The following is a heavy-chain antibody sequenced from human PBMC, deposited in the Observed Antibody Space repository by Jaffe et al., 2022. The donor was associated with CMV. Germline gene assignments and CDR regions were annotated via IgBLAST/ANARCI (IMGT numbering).Heavy chain of an antibody. CDR2: INPSGGST. CDR1: GYTFTSYY. Sequence: QVQLVQSGAEVKKPGASVKVSCKASGYTFTSYYMHWVRQAPGQGLEWMGIINPSGGSTSYAQKFQGRVTMTRDTSTSTVYMELSSLRSEDTAVYYCARGGWAAAGLGLRFDPWGQGTLVTVSS. J-gene: IGHJ5*02. CDR3: ARGGWAAAGLGLRFDP. D-gene: IGHD6-13*01. V-gene: IGHV1-46*01.